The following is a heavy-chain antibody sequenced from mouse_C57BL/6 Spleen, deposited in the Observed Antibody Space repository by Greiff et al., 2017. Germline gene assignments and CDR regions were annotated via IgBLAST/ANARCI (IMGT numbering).Heavy chain of an antibody. V-gene: IGHV1-26*01. CDR2: INPNNGGT. CDR1: GYTFTDYY. J-gene: IGHJ3*01. D-gene: IGHD1-1*01. Sequence: VQLQQSGPELVKPGASVKISCKASGYTFTDYYMNWVKQSHGKSLEWIGDINPNNGGTSYNQKFKGKATLTVDKSSSTAYMELRSLTSEDSAVYYCARSDGSSSGFAYWGQGTLVTVSA. CDR3: ARSDGSSSGFAY.